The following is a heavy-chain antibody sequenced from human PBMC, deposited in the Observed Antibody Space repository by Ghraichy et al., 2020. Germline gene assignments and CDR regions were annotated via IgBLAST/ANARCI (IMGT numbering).Heavy chain of an antibody. V-gene: IGHV3-23*01. CDR3: AQVVAHNYGALDH. D-gene: IGHD4/OR15-4a*01. J-gene: IGHJ4*02. Sequence: GESLNISCAASGFTFGDEAMSWVRQAPGKGLEWVSVISATAAATYYADFVKGRFTISRDNSKNMLYLQMNSLRAEDTAVYYCAQVVAHNYGALDHWGQGTLVTVS. CDR1: GFTFGDEA. CDR2: ISATAAAT.